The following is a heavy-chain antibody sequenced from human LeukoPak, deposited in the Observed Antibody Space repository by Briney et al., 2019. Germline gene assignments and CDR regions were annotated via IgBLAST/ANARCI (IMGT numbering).Heavy chain of an antibody. V-gene: IGHV4-30-2*01. D-gene: IGHD6-19*01. CDR1: GGSISSGGYY. Sequence: SETLSLTCTVSGGSISSGGYYWSWIRQPPGKGLEWIGYIYHSGSTYYNPSLKSRVTISVDRSKNQFSLKLSSVTAADTAVYYCAREVEAVAAFDYWGQGTLVTVSS. CDR2: IYHSGST. J-gene: IGHJ4*02. CDR3: AREVEAVAAFDY.